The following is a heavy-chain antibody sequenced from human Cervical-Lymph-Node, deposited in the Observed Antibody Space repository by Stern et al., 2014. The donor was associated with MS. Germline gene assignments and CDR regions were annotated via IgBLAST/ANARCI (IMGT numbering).Heavy chain of an antibody. V-gene: IGHV3-53*01. J-gene: IGHJ4*02. CDR2: ITNVGST. Sequence: EDQLVESGGGVIQPGGSLRLSCTASGFTVSRDYMTWVRQAPGKGLEWVSLITNVGSTFYTDSVKGRFTISRDDSKNTVDLHMTSLRAEDTAMYYCARDTSSPERSDWWGQGTLVTVSS. D-gene: IGHD1-1*01. CDR3: ARDTSSPERSDW. CDR1: GFTVSRDY.